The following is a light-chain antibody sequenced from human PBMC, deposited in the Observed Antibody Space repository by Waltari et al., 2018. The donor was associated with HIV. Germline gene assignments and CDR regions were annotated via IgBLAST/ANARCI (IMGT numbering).Light chain of an antibody. V-gene: IGLV1-47*01. CDR3: GVWDSTLKQWL. CDR2: RNY. CDR1: TSNVETQW. Sequence: QSVLTQPPSASGTPGQTVTISCSGSTSNVETQWVYWYQQLPGTAPKLLIYRNYQRPSGVPARFSSSKSGASASLIISGLRSEVEADYSCGVWDSTLKQWLFGGGTKLTVL. J-gene: IGLJ3*02.